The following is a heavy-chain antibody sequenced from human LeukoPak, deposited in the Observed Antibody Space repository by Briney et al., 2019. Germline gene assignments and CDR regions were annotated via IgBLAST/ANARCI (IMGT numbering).Heavy chain of an antibody. CDR1: GGTFSSYA. CDR2: IIPIFGTA. V-gene: IGHV1-69*06. Sequence: SVNVSCKASGGTFSSYAISWVRQAPGQGLEWMGGIIPIFGTANYAQKFRGRVTITADKSTRTAYMELSSLRSDDTGVYYCAREGDYDLVPDYWGQGTLVTVSS. J-gene: IGHJ4*02. D-gene: IGHD5-12*01. CDR3: AREGDYDLVPDY.